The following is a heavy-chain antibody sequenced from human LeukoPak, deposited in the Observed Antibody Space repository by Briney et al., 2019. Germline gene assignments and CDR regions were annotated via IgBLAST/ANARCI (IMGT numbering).Heavy chain of an antibody. CDR2: INHSGST. J-gene: IGHJ4*02. CDR1: GGSFSGYY. CDR3: ARGGSQTQYYYDSSGYYKRPGRPFDY. D-gene: IGHD3-22*01. V-gene: IGHV4-34*01. Sequence: PSETLSLTCAVYGGSFSGYYWSWIRQPPGKGLEWIGEINHSGSTNYNPYLKSRVTISVDTSKNQFSLKLSSVTAADTAVYYCARGGSQTQYYYDSSGYYKRPGRPFDYWGQGTLVTVSS.